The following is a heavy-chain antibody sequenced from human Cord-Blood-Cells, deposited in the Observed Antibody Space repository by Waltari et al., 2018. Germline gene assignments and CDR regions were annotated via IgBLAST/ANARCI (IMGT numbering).Heavy chain of an antibody. CDR3: TTLENDYGDYGDAFDI. Sequence: AASGFTFSNAWMSWVRQAPGKGLEWVGRIKRKTDGGTTDYAAPVKGRFTISRDDSKNTLYLQMNSLKTEDTAVYYCTTLENDYGDYGDAFDIWGQGTMVTVSS. CDR1: GFTFSNAW. V-gene: IGHV3-15*01. D-gene: IGHD4-17*01. CDR2: IKRKTDGGTT. J-gene: IGHJ3*02.